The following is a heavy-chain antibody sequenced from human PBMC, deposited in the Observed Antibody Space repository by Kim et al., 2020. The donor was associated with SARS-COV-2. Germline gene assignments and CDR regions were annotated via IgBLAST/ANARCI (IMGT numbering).Heavy chain of an antibody. CDR2: IYPGDSDT. Sequence: GESLKISCKGFGYSFANYWIAWVRQMPGKGLEWMGIIYPGDSDTRYSPSFQGQVTISADKSISTAYLQWSGLEASDTAMYYCARHGVETGTYWWGAVFDSWGQGTLVTVSS. CDR1: GYSFANYW. J-gene: IGHJ4*02. D-gene: IGHD2-15*01. CDR3: ARHGVETGTYWWGAVFDS. V-gene: IGHV5-51*01.